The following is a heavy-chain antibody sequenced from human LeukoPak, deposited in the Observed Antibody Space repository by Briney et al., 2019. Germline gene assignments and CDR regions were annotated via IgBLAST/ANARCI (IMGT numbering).Heavy chain of an antibody. Sequence: SETLSLTCTVSGGSISSYYWSWIRQPPGKGLEWIGYIYYSGSTSYNPSLKSRVTISVDTSKNQFSLKLSSVTAADTAVYYCARDDRRGKRDYYYGMDVWGQGTTVTVSS. D-gene: IGHD5-24*01. CDR3: ARDDRRGKRDYYYGMDV. CDR2: IYYSGST. CDR1: GGSISSYY. V-gene: IGHV4-59*01. J-gene: IGHJ6*02.